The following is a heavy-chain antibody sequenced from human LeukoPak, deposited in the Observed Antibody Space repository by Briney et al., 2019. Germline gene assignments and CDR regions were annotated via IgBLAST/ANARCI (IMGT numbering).Heavy chain of an antibody. CDR1: GFTFSSYA. D-gene: IGHD1-7*01. Sequence: GGSLRLSCAAPGFTFSSYAMHWVRQAPGKGLEWVAVISYDGSNKYYADSVKGRFTISRDNSQNMLYLQMNSLRAEDTAIYYCAKDAMTLENRWNYRSKTDHEYWGQGTLVAVSS. CDR3: AKDAMTLENRWNYRSKTDHEY. CDR2: ISYDGSNK. V-gene: IGHV3-30-3*01. J-gene: IGHJ4*02.